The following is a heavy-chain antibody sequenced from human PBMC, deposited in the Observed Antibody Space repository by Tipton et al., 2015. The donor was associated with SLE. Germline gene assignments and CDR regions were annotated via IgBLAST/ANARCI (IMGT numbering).Heavy chain of an antibody. D-gene: IGHD4-17*01. CDR2: IYYSGST. Sequence: TLSLTCTVSGVSISTYYWSWVRQPPGKGLEWIGYIYYSGSTNHNPSLKSRVTTSVDTSKNQFSLKLSSVTAADTAVYYCAKGRQKNYADHAYWGQGTLVTVSS. V-gene: IGHV4-59*01. CDR3: AKGRQKNYADHAY. CDR1: GVSISTYY. J-gene: IGHJ4*02.